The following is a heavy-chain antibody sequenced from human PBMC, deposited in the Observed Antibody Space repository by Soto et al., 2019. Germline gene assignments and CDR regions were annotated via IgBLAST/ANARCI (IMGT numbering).Heavy chain of an antibody. Sequence: SLRLSCASSGFTFSDYYMSWIRDSPGKGLEWVSYISSSSSYTNYADSVKGRFTISRDNAKNSLYLQMNSLRAEDTAVYYCARDLRGPGKTNWFDPWGQGTLVTVSS. J-gene: IGHJ5*02. CDR2: ISSSSSYT. CDR1: GFTFSDYY. CDR3: ARDLRGPGKTNWFDP. V-gene: IGHV3-11*06. D-gene: IGHD1-1*01.